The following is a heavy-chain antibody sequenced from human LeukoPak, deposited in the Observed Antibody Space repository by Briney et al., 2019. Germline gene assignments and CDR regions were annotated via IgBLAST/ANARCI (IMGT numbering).Heavy chain of an antibody. D-gene: IGHD3-16*01. V-gene: IGHV4-30-4*08. CDR1: GGSISSGDYY. CDR2: IHYRGGT. CDR3: ARDRGGYGAQQDY. J-gene: IGHJ4*02. Sequence: SQTLSLTCTVSGGSISSGDYYWFWIRQPPGKGLEWIGYIHYRGGTYYNPSLRSRVTMSVDTSKNQFSLKLSPQTAADTAVYYCARDRGGYGAQQDYWGQGTLVTVSS.